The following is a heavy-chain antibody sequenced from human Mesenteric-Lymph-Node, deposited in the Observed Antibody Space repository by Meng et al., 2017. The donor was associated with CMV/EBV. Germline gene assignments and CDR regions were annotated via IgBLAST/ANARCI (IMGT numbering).Heavy chain of an antibody. J-gene: IGHJ6*02. D-gene: IGHD2-2*01. CDR3: ARVPAYYYYGMDV. V-gene: IGHV3-30-3*01. CDR2: ISYDGSNK. CDR1: GFTFSHYA. Sequence: GESLKISCAASGFTFSHYAMHWVRQAPGKGLEWVAVISYDGSNKYYADSVKGRFTISRDNSKNTLYLQMNSLRAEDTAVYYCARVPAYYYYGMDVWGQGTMVTVSS.